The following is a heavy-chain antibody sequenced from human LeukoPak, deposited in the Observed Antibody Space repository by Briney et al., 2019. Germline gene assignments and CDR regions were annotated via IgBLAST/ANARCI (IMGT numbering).Heavy chain of an antibody. Sequence: GASVKVSCKTSGYTFSSYGINWVRQATGQGLEWMGWVNPSSGNTGYAQKFQGRVTMTRNTSITTAYMELSSLRSEDTAVYYCARGKGIGPRDNWFDPWGQGTLVTVSS. V-gene: IGHV1-8*01. D-gene: IGHD2-21*01. CDR3: ARGKGIGPRDNWFDP. CDR2: VNPSSGNT. CDR1: GYTFSSYG. J-gene: IGHJ5*02.